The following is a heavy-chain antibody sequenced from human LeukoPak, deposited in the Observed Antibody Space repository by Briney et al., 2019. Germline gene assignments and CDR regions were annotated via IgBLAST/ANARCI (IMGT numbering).Heavy chain of an antibody. CDR3: AREIGSGEGLYSTGWFDP. CDR2: MSHGGGNT. Sequence: SETLSLTCTVSGSSISSGFYWAWIRQSPVKGLEVIGRMSHGGGNTYYRPSLKSRATISVDTSKNQFFLRLSSVTAADTAVYYCAREIGSGEGLYSTGWFDPWGQGIQVTVSS. J-gene: IGHJ5*02. V-gene: IGHV4-38-2*02. D-gene: IGHD2-21*01. CDR1: GSSISSGFY.